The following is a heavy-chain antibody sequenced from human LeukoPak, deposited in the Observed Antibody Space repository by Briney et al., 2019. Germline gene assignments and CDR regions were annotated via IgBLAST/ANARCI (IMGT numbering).Heavy chain of an antibody. J-gene: IGHJ5*02. CDR3: AKDGRASWFDP. CDR2: ISGGGGST. D-gene: IGHD1-1*01. V-gene: IGHV3-23*01. CDR1: GFTFSSYA. Sequence: PGGSLRLSCAASGFTFSSYAMSWVRQAPGKGLEWVSSISGGGGSTYYADSVKGRFTISRDNSKNMMYLRMDSLRAEDTAVYYCAKDGRASWFDPRGQGNLVTVSS.